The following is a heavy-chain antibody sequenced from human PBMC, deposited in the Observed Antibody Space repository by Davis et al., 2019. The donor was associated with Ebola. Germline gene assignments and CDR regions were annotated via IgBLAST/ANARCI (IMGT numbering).Heavy chain of an antibody. Sequence: GESLKISCAASGFTFSDYYMSWVRQAPGKGLEWVAVISYDGSNKYYADSVKGRFTISRDNSKNTLYLQMNGLRVEDTAIYYCAKDTSNIWFDIWGQGTNVTVSS. CDR3: AKDTSNIWFDI. D-gene: IGHD1-26*01. CDR1: GFTFSDYY. J-gene: IGHJ3*02. V-gene: IGHV3-30*18. CDR2: ISYDGSNK.